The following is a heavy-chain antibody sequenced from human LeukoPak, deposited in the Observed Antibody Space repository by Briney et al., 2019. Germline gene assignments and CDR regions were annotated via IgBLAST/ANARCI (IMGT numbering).Heavy chain of an antibody. D-gene: IGHD6-13*01. J-gene: IGHJ6*03. Sequence: ASVKVSCKASGYTFTGYYMHWVRQAPGQGVEWMGWINPNSGGAQYAQNFQGKVTMTTDTSISTAYMELSSLRSDDTAVYYGARSSPPTYYHFYYYMDVWGKGSTVTVSS. CDR3: ARSSPPTYYHFYYYMDV. CDR2: INPNSGGA. V-gene: IGHV1-2*02. CDR1: GYTFTGYY.